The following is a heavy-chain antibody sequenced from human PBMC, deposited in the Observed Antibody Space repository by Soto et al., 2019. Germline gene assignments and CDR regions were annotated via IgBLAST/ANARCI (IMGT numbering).Heavy chain of an antibody. CDR2: ISSNGGST. D-gene: IGHD3-22*01. Sequence: SGGSLRLSCSASGFTFSSYAMHWVRQAPGKGLEYVSAISSNGGSTYYADSVKGRFTISRDNSKNTLYLQMSSLRAEDTAVYYCVKDPGWLPPLYGMDVWGQGTTVTVSS. J-gene: IGHJ6*02. CDR1: GFTFSSYA. CDR3: VKDPGWLPPLYGMDV. V-gene: IGHV3-64D*08.